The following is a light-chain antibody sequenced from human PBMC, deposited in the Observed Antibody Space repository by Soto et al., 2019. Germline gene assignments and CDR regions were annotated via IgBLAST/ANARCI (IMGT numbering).Light chain of an antibody. CDR3: QQYNNWPRT. CDR2: GAS. Sequence: EIVMTQSPATLCVSPGERATLSCRASESVSSSLAWYQHKPGQSPRLLIYGASTRATNIAARFSGSGSGTEFTLTISSLQSEDFAVYYCQQYNNWPRTFGQGTKVDIK. J-gene: IGKJ1*01. V-gene: IGKV3-15*01. CDR1: ESVSSS.